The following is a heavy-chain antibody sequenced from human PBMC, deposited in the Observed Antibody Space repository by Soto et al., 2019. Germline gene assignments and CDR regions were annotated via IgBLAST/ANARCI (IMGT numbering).Heavy chain of an antibody. Sequence: QVQLVQSGAEVKKPGASVKVSCKASGYTFTSYDINWVRQATGQGLEWMGWMNPNSGNTGYAQKFQGRVTITRNTSISTAYMELSSLRSEDTAVYYCARGNVAYSYGSFYYYYYMDVWGKGTTVTVSS. J-gene: IGHJ6*03. V-gene: IGHV1-8*01. D-gene: IGHD5-18*01. CDR2: MNPNSGNT. CDR1: GYTFTSYD. CDR3: ARGNVAYSYGSFYYYYYMDV.